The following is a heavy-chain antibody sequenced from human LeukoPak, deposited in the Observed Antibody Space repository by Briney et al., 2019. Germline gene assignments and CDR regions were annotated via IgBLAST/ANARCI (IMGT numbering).Heavy chain of an antibody. Sequence: SETLSLTCTVSGGSISSSSYYWVWIPQPPGKGLVWNGSIYDSGSTNPNPTLKGPVTISEDTSKNQFSLKLSSVTAADTAVYYCARWRSGWYWGQGTLVPVSS. CDR1: GGSISSSSYY. V-gene: IGHV4-39*01. CDR2: IYDSGST. CDR3: ARWRSGWY. J-gene: IGHJ4*02. D-gene: IGHD6-19*01.